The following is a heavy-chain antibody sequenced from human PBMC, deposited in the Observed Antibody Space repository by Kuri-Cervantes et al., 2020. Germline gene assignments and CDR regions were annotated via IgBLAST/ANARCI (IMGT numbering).Heavy chain of an antibody. Sequence: GESLKISCAASGFSFSYYSMNWVRQAPGKGLEWVSSISSSSSYIYYAASVKGRFTISRDNAKNSLYLQMNSLRAEDTAVYYCARGKRIVVVPAASRGSYYYYMDVWGKGTTVTVSS. CDR3: ARGKRIVVVPAASRGSYYYYMDV. CDR2: ISSSSSYI. CDR1: GFSFSYYS. D-gene: IGHD2-2*01. V-gene: IGHV3-21*01. J-gene: IGHJ6*03.